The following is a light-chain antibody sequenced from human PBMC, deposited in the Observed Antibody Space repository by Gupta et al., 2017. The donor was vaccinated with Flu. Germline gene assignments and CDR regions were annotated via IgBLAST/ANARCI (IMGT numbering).Light chain of an antibody. Sequence: QSALTQPASVSGSPGQSITIPCTGTSSDLNDYKSVSWYQRHPGKAPKLIMFEVSNRSSGVSNRFSGSKSGNTASLTISGLQAEDEATYYCISYKSRTSFVFGTGTEVSVL. J-gene: IGLJ1*01. V-gene: IGLV2-14*01. CDR1: SSDLNDYKS. CDR2: EVS. CDR3: ISYKSRTSFV.